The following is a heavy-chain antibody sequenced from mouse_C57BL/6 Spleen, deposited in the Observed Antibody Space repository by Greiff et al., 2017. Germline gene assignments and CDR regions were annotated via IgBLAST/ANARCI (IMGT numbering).Heavy chain of an antibody. Sequence: QVQLQQPGAELVKPGASVKLSCKASGYTFTSYWMHWVQQRPGRGLEWIGWIDPNSGGTKYNEKFKSKATLTVDKPSSTAYMQLSSLTSEDSAVYYCARRGGSSPSDWYLDVWGTGTTVTVSS. CDR2: IDPNSGGT. CDR1: GYTFTSYW. J-gene: IGHJ1*03. D-gene: IGHD1-1*01. V-gene: IGHV1-72*01. CDR3: ARRGGSSPSDWYLDV.